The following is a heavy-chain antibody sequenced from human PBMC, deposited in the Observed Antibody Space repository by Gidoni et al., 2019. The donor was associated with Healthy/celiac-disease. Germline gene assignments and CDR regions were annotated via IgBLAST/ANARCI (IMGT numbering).Heavy chain of an antibody. CDR3: ARVHSGSYFGGRTTNWFDP. J-gene: IGHJ5*02. CDR2: ITHSGST. Sequence: QVQLQQWGAGLLKPSETLSLTCAVYGGSFSGYYWSWIRQPPGQGLEWIGEITHSGSTNYHPSLKSRVTISVDTSKNQFSLKLSSVTAADTAVYYCARVHSGSYFGGRTTNWFDPWGQGTLVTVSS. D-gene: IGHD1-26*01. CDR1: GGSFSGYY. V-gene: IGHV4-34*01.